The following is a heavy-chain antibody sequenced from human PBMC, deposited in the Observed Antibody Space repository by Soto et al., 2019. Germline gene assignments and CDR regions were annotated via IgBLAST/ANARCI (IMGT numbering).Heavy chain of an antibody. CDR2: ISGSGGST. J-gene: IGHJ1*01. Sequence: GSLRLSCAASGFTFSSYAMSWVRQAPGKGLEWVSAISGSGGSTYYADSVKGRFTISRDNSKNTLYLQMNSLRAEDTAVYYCAKDTRSAYYYDSSGHAGAFQHWGQGTLVTVSS. D-gene: IGHD3-22*01. CDR3: AKDTRSAYYYDSSGHAGAFQH. V-gene: IGHV3-23*01. CDR1: GFTFSSYA.